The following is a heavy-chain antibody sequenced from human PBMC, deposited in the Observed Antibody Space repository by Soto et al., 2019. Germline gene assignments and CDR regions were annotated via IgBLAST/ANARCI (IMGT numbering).Heavy chain of an antibody. CDR2: IYYSGST. CDR1: GGSMSTSYY. CDR3: ATLWFGDADY. D-gene: IGHD3-10*01. V-gene: IGHV4-39*01. Sequence: QLQLQESGPGLLKPSETLSLTCTVSGGSMSTSYYWGWIRQPPGKGLEWIGSIYYSGSTYYNPSHXGXVXIXXDTSKNPFTLTLTSVTAADTSAYYCATLWFGDADYWGPGTLVTVSS. J-gene: IGHJ4*02.